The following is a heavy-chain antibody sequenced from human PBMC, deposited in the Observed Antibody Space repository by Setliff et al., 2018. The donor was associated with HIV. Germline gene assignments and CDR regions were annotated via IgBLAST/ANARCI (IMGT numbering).Heavy chain of an antibody. CDR1: GYSINSGFS. CDR2: IYQSGSI. D-gene: IGHD6-19*01. CDR3: ARPRRVRSRAWYWFDI. Sequence: SETLSLPCAASGYSINSGFSRAWIRQPPGQGPQWIGSIYQSGSIYYTPSLQSRVTISVDSSNNQFSLNLFSVTAADTAVYYCARPRRVRSRAWYWFDIWGQGNLVTVSS. V-gene: IGHV4-38-2*01. J-gene: IGHJ5*02.